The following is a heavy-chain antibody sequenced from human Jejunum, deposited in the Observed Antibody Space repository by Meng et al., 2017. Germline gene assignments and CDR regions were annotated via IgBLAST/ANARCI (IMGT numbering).Heavy chain of an antibody. CDR3: ARDHLPFGWFDP. Sequence: GGSVRTVASLGLSFGAFCFSFLDFYMAWLRQARGKGVEWVEYIRRRSSAVDYADSVWGRFTISRDNDKNSVYLQMNSLRAEDTAVYYCARDHLPFGWFDPWGQGTLVTVSS. CDR2: IRRRSSAV. D-gene: IGHD3-16*01. J-gene: IGHJ5*02. CDR1: CFSFLDFY. V-gene: IGHV3-11*01.